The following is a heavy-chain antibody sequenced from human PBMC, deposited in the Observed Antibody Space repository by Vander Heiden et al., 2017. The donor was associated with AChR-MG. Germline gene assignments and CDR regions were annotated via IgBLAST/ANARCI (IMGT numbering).Heavy chain of an antibody. Sequence: QVQLVESGGGVVQLGRSLRLSCAAPGCTFSGYGMHWVRQTPGRGLEWLAVIWEDGSNKYYADSVKVRCTSSRDNSKNTLYLQRNSLRAEATDVYYCAREAWGYYEAVPDLGAFDIWGQGTMVTVSS. J-gene: IGHJ3*02. V-gene: IGHV3-33*01. D-gene: IGHD3-22*01. CDR2: IWEDGSNK. CDR1: GCTFSGYG. CDR3: AREAWGYYEAVPDLGAFDI.